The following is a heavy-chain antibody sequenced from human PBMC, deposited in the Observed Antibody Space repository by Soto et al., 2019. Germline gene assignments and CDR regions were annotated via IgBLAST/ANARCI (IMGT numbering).Heavy chain of an antibody. CDR1: GGSFSGYY. Sequence: SETLSLTCAVYGGSFSGYYWSWIRQPPGKGLEWIGEINHSGSTNYNPSLKSRVTISVDTSKNQFSLKLSSVTAADTAVYYCARSSPVVTAPWGQGTLVTVSS. J-gene: IGHJ5*02. V-gene: IGHV4-34*01. CDR2: INHSGST. D-gene: IGHD2-21*02. CDR3: ARSSPVVTAP.